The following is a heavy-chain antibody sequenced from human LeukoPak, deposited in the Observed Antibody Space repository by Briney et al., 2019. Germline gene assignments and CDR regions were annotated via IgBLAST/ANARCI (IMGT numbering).Heavy chain of an antibody. Sequence: HSGPLSLTCTVSSNSISSGDYYWSWLRQPAGKGLEFIGYINKKGGTFYNPPLKSRVSISIDTSKNQFSLELTSVTAADTAVYFCAREHKSYGDYPYYFDSWGQGTLVTVSS. CDR2: INKKGGT. CDR1: SNSISSGDYY. D-gene: IGHD4-17*01. J-gene: IGHJ4*02. CDR3: AREHKSYGDYPYYFDS. V-gene: IGHV4-30-4*01.